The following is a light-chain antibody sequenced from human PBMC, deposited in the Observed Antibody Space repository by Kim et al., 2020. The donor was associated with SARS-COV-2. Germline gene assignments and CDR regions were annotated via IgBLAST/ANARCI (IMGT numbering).Light chain of an antibody. CDR1: QSVSSTY. CDR2: GAS. V-gene: IGKV3-20*01. Sequence: EIVLTQSPGTLSLSPGERATLSCRASQSVSSTYFAWYQQKPGQAPRLLIYGASSRATGIPVRFSGSGSGTDFTLTISRLEPEDFAVYYCQQYGSSPFTLGPGTKVDIK. J-gene: IGKJ3*01. CDR3: QQYGSSPFT.